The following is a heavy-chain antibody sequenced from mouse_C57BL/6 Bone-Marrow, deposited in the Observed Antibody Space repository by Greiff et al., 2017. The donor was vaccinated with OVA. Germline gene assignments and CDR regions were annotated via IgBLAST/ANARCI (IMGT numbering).Heavy chain of an antibody. CDR2: IYPGNSDT. CDR1: GYTFTSYW. D-gene: IGHD1-1*01. Sequence: EVQLQQSGTVLARPGASVKMSCKTSGYTFTSYWMHWVKQRPGQGLEWIGAIYPGNSDTSYNQKFKGKAKLTAVTSASTAYMELSSLTNEDSAVYYCTRETVVAKAHYYAMDYWGQGTSVTVSS. CDR3: TRETVVAKAHYYAMDY. V-gene: IGHV1-5*01. J-gene: IGHJ4*01.